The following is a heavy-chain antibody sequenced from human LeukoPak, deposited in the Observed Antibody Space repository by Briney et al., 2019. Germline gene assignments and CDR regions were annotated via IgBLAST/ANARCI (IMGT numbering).Heavy chain of an antibody. CDR1: GYTFTGYY. CDR2: INPNSGGT. CDR3: ARVPATNIVATKDYYFDY. V-gene: IGHV1-2*04. D-gene: IGHD5-12*01. Sequence: HRASVKVSCKASGYTFTGYYMHWVRQAPGQGLEWMGWINPNSGGTNYAQKFQGWVTMTRDTSISTAYMELSRLRSDDTAVYYCARVPATNIVATKDYYFDYWGQGTLVTVSS. J-gene: IGHJ4*02.